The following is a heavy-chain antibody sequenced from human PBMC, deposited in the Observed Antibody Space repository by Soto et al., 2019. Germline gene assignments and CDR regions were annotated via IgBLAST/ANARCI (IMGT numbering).Heavy chain of an antibody. D-gene: IGHD1-26*01. J-gene: IGHJ4*02. CDR2: ISGSGGST. V-gene: IGHV3-23*01. Sequence: HPGGSLRLSCAASGFTFSSYAMSWVRQAPGKGLEWVSAISGSGGSTYYADSVMGRFTISRDNSKNTLYLQMNSLRAEDTAVYYCAKKYRGTYPFDYWGQGTLVTVSS. CDR1: GFTFSSYA. CDR3: AKKYRGTYPFDY.